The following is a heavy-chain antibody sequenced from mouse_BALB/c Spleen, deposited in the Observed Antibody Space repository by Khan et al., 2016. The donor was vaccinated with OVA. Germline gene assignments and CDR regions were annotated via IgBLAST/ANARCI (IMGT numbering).Heavy chain of an antibody. J-gene: IGHJ4*01. V-gene: IGHV2-6-4*01. D-gene: IGHD2-14*01. CDR3: ARADYRYDGYYAMDY. CDR1: GFSLSRYN. Sequence: QVQLKESGPGLVAPSQSLSITCTVSGFSLSRYNIHWVRQPPGKGLEWLGMIWGGGGTDYNSTLKSRLSISKDNSKSPVFLQMNSLQTDHSAMYYCARADYRYDGYYAMDYGGQGTSVTVSS. CDR2: IWGGGGT.